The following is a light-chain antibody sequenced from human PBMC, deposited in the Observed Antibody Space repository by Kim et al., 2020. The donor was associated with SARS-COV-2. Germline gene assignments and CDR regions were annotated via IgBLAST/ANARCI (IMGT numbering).Light chain of an antibody. CDR2: TDT. CDR1: NIGSKD. CDR3: QVWDSSTWV. J-gene: IGLJ3*02. Sequence: SYELTQPLSVSVALGQTARITCGENNIGSKDVLWYQQKPGQAPVLVIYTDTNRPSGIPGRFSGSNSGNTATLTISRAQAGDEADYYCQVWDSSTWVFGGGTQLTVL. V-gene: IGLV3-9*01.